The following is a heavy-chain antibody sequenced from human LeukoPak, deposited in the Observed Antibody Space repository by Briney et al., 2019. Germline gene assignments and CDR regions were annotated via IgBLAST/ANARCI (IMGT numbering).Heavy chain of an antibody. J-gene: IGHJ4*02. CDR2: IFHNGNT. CDR3: ARRGSGIVVVPAPSSPTSRIRTAFLDY. D-gene: IGHD2-2*01. Sequence: SETLSLTCTVSGGSILGFYWNWIRQPPGKGLEWIGNIFHNGNTKYNPSLRNRVTILVDTSKDQVSLQVRSVTAADTAVYYCARRGSGIVVVPAPSSPTSRIRTAFLDYWGQGTLVTVSS. CDR1: GGSILGFY. V-gene: IGHV4-59*12.